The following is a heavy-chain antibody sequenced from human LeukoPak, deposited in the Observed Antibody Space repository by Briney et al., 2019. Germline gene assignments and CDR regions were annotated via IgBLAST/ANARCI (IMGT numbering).Heavy chain of an antibody. J-gene: IGHJ6*02. Sequence: GGSLRLSCAASGFTFNTYSMNWVRQAPGKGLEWVSSISSSSSYIYYADSVKGRFTISRDNSKNTLYLQMNSLRAEDTAVYYCARDQGIVGATKDYYYGMDVWGQGTTVTVSS. D-gene: IGHD1-26*01. CDR1: GFTFNTYS. V-gene: IGHV3-21*01. CDR2: ISSSSSYI. CDR3: ARDQGIVGATKDYYYGMDV.